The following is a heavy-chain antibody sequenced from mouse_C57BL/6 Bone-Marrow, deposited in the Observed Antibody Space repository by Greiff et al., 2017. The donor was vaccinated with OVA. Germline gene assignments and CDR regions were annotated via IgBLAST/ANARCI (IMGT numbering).Heavy chain of an antibody. V-gene: IGHV1-9*01. D-gene: IGHD1-1*01. Sequence: QVQLQQSGAELMKPGASVKLSCKATGYTFTGYWIEWVKQRPGHGLEWIGEILPGSGSTNYNEKFKGKATFTADTSSNTAYMQLSSLTTEDSAIYYCASLFITTVVEDYYAMDYWGQGTSVTVSS. J-gene: IGHJ4*01. CDR2: ILPGSGST. CDR1: GYTFTGYW. CDR3: ASLFITTVVEDYYAMDY.